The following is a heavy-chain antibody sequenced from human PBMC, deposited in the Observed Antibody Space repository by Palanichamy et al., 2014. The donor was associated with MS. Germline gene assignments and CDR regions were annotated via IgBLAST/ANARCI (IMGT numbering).Heavy chain of an antibody. CDR2: ISVSSTYI. Sequence: EVQLVESGGGLVKPGGSLRLSCAASGFLFSSYSLNWVRRAPGKGLEWVSFISVSSTYIYYADSMKGRITISRDNAKNSLFLQMNSLRAEDTAVYYCARDGVGATSYYYHMDVWGKGTTVTVSS. V-gene: IGHV3-21*01. J-gene: IGHJ6*03. CDR1: GFLFSSYS. CDR3: ARDGVGATSYYYHMDV. D-gene: IGHD1-26*01.